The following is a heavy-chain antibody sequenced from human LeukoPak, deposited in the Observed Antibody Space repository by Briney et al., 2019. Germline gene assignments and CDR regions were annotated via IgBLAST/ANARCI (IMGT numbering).Heavy chain of an antibody. CDR3: AKAWYYDSSGSFDY. CDR2: VDYSGDSP. Sequence: AGGSLRLSCTGSGFVLSSYEMTWFRQAPGKGLEWVSSVDYSGDSPYYADSVKGRFTISRDNSKNTLYLQMNSLRAEDTAVYYCAKAWYYDSSGSFDYWGQGTLVTVSS. V-gene: IGHV3-23*01. J-gene: IGHJ4*02. CDR1: GFVLSSYE. D-gene: IGHD3-22*01.